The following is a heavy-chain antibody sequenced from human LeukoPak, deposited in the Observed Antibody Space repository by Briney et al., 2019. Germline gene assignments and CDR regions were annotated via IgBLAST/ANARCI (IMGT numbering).Heavy chain of an antibody. CDR1: GYTFTGYY. CDR3: ARDRRYCSGGSCQSFDY. CDR2: INPNSGGT. Sequence: GASVKVSCKASGYTFTGYYMHWVRQAPGQGLEWMGWINPNSGGTNYAQKFQGRVTMTRDTSISTAYMELSRLRSDDTAVYYCARDRRYCSGGSCQSFDYWDQGTLVTVSS. D-gene: IGHD2-15*01. J-gene: IGHJ4*02. V-gene: IGHV1-2*02.